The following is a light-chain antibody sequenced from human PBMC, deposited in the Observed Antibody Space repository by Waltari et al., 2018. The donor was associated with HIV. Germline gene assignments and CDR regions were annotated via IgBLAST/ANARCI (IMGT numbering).Light chain of an antibody. V-gene: IGLV7-43*01. CDR1: TEPVNLGHY. CDR2: SST. CDR3: MLFFRSSYL. Sequence: QAVVTQEPSVTLSPGGTVPPNCTSATEPVNLGHYSNWFHQRPGQAPRPLFYSSTRRHSLTPERLSASLVDDRAALILSTVWPEDEALYYCMLFFRSSYLFGGGTKVTVL. J-gene: IGLJ2*01.